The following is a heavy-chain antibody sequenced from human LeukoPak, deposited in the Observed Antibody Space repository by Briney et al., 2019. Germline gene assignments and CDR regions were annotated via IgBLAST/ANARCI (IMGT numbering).Heavy chain of an antibody. D-gene: IGHD3-3*01. CDR2: ISGSGGST. CDR1: GFTFSSYA. Sequence: GGSLRLSCAASGFTFSSYAMSWVRQAPGKGLEWVSAISGSGGSTYYADSVKGRFTISRDNSKNTLYLQMNSLRAEDTAVYYCAKDRRITIFGVVIPDYFDYWGQGTLATVSS. CDR3: AKDRRITIFGVVIPDYFDY. V-gene: IGHV3-23*01. J-gene: IGHJ4*02.